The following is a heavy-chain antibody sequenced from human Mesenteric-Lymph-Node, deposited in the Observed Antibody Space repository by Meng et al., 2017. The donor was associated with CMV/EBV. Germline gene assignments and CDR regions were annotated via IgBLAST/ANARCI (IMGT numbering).Heavy chain of an antibody. CDR3: ARDRYCSSTSCYQRRNWFDP. J-gene: IGHJ5*02. Sequence: ASVKVSCKASGVTFSSNTINWVRQAPGQGLEWMGWISAYNGNTNYAQKLQGRVTMTTDTSTSTAYMELRSLRSDDTAVYYCARDRYCSSTSCYQRRNWFDPWGQGTLVTVSS. D-gene: IGHD2-2*01. CDR1: GVTFSSNT. V-gene: IGHV1-18*01. CDR2: ISAYNGNT.